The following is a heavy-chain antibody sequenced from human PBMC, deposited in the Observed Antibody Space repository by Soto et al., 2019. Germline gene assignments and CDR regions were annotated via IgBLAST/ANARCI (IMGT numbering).Heavy chain of an antibody. CDR2: IRKNGYGGTT. D-gene: IGHD1-26*01. CDR3: TRDIVGATGFDY. J-gene: IGHJ4*02. Sequence: PGGSMRLSCTASGFTFGDYVMVWFRQAPGKGLEWVGFIRKNGYGGTTEYAASVKGRFSISRDDAKSIAYLQMNSLKTEDTALYYCTRDIVGATGFDYWGQGTLVTVSS. V-gene: IGHV3-49*03. CDR1: GFTFGDYV.